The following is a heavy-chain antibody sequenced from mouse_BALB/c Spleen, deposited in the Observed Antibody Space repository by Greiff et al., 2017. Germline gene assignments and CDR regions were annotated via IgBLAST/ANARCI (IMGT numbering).Heavy chain of an antibody. Sequence: VQLQQSGAELMKPGASVKISCKATGYTFSSYWIEWVKQRPGHGLEWIGEILPGSGSTNYNEKFKGKATFTADTSSNTAYMQLSSLTSEDSAVYYCARRGDYGNYWFAYWGQGTLVTVSA. CDR1: GYTFSSYW. CDR2: ILPGSGST. CDR3: ARRGDYGNYWFAY. J-gene: IGHJ3*01. D-gene: IGHD2-1*01. V-gene: IGHV1-9*01.